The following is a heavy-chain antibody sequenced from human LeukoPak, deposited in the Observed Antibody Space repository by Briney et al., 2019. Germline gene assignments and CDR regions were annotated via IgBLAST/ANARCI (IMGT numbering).Heavy chain of an antibody. CDR1: GFTFSNYW. CDR2: IKQDGSET. J-gene: IGHJ4*02. V-gene: IGHV3-7*01. D-gene: IGHD5-18*01. CDR3: ARGGSGYSYGKIDS. Sequence: QSGGSLRLSCAASGFTFSNYWINWVRQAPGKGLEWVANIKQDGSETYCVDSVKGRFTISRDNAKNSLYLQMNSLRDEDTAVYYCARGGSGYSYGKIDSWGQGILLTVSS.